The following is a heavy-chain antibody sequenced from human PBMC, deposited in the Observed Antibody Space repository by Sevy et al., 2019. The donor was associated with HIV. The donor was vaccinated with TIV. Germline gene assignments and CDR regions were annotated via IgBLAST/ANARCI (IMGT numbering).Heavy chain of an antibody. CDR1: GFSLNNYW. Sequence: GGSLRLSCVASGFSLNNYWMNWVRQAPGKGLEWVANINQDGSVKYYVDSGRGRFTISRDNARNLVFLQMSSLRVDDSALYYCVRAIAKDGSFWGQGTLVTVSS. V-gene: IGHV3-7*01. CDR3: VRAIAKDGSF. J-gene: IGHJ4*02. D-gene: IGHD6-13*01. CDR2: INQDGSVK.